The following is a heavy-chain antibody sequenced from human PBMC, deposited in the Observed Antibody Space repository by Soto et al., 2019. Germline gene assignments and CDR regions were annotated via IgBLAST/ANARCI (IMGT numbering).Heavy chain of an antibody. CDR1: GFTFSGSA. CDR2: IRSKANSYAT. V-gene: IGHV3-73*01. Sequence: GGSLRLSCAASGFTFSGSAMHWVRQASGKGLEWVGRIRSKANSYATAYAASVKGRFTISRDDSKNTAYLQMNSLKTEDTAVYYCTRVADNWFDPWGQGTLVTVSS. CDR3: TRVADNWFDP. J-gene: IGHJ5*02.